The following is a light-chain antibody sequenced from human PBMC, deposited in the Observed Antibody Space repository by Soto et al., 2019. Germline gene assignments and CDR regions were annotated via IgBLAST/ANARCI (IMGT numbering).Light chain of an antibody. Sequence: EIVLTQSPATLSLSPGERATLSCRSSQSVSTYLAWYQQTPGQAPRLLIYDASNRATGIPARFSGSGSGTDFTLTISSLEAEDFAVYYCQQRSNWPPITFGQGTRLEIK. CDR2: DAS. V-gene: IGKV3-11*01. CDR3: QQRSNWPPIT. J-gene: IGKJ5*01. CDR1: QSVSTY.